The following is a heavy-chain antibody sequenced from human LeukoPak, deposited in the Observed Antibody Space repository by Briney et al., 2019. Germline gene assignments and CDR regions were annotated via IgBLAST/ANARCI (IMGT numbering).Heavy chain of an antibody. J-gene: IGHJ4*02. CDR3: ARGLVVVPAARR. V-gene: IGHV4-34*01. D-gene: IGHD2-2*01. CDR2: INHSGST. CDR1: GGSFSGYY. Sequence: SETLSLTCAVYGGSFSGYYWSWIRQPPGKGLEWIGEINHSGSTNYNPSLKSRVTISVDTSKNQFSLKLSSVTAADTAVYYRARGLVVVPAARRWSQGTLVTVSS.